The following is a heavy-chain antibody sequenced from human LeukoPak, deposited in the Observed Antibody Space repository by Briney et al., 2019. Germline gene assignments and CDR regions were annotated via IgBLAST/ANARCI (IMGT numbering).Heavy chain of an antibody. CDR1: GYSISSGYY. D-gene: IGHD4-23*01. CDR2: IYHSGST. Sequence: PSETLSLTCTVSGYSISSGYYWGWIRQPPGKGLEWIGSIYHSGSTYYNPSLKSRVTISVDTSKNQFSLKLSSVTAADTAVYYCAIYRGYGGINYWGQGTLVTVSS. J-gene: IGHJ4*02. CDR3: AIYRGYGGINY. V-gene: IGHV4-38-2*02.